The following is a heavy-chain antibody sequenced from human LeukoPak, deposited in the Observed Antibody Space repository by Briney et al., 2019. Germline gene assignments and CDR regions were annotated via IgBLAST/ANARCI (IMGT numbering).Heavy chain of an antibody. J-gene: IGHJ4*02. CDR1: GFTFSDHV. CDR3: ARDLYGDYLLDY. Sequence: GGSLRLSCAASGFTFSDHVMSWVRQAPGKGLEWVANIKQDGSEKYYVDSVKGRLTISRDNAKNSLYLQMNSLRAEDTAVYYCARDLYGDYLLDYWGQGTLVTVSS. V-gene: IGHV3-7*01. D-gene: IGHD4-17*01. CDR2: IKQDGSEK.